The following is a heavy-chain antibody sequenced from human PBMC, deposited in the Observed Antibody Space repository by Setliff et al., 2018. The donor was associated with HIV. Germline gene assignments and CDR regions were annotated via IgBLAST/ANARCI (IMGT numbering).Heavy chain of an antibody. J-gene: IGHJ2*01. Sequence: KPSETLSLTCTVSGGSISSYYWSWIRQPPGKGLEWIGYIYYSGSTNYNPSLKSRVTISVDTSKNQFSLKLSSVTAADTAVYYCARRVLMVYDHFDLCGRGTLVTVSS. CDR2: IYYSGST. V-gene: IGHV4-59*08. CDR3: ARRVLMVYDHFDL. D-gene: IGHD2-8*01. CDR1: GGSISSYY.